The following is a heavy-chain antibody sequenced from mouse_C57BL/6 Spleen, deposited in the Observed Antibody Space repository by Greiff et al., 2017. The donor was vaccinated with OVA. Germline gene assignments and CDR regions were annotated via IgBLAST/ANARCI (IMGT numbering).Heavy chain of an antibody. V-gene: IGHV5-4*03. CDR1: GFTFSSYA. CDR3: ARKTDGYYPYWYFDV. J-gene: IGHJ1*03. D-gene: IGHD2-3*01. Sequence: DVKLVESGGGLVKPGGSLKLSCAASGFTFSSYAMSWVRQTPEKRLEWVATISDGGSYTYYPDNVKGRFTISRDNAKNNLYLQMSHLKSEDTAMYYCARKTDGYYPYWYFDVWGTGTTVTVSS. CDR2: ISDGGSYT.